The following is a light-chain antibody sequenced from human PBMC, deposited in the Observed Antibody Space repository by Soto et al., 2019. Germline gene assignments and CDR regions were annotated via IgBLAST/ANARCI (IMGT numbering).Light chain of an antibody. CDR1: QTISSTY. CDR3: QQYGSSPKT. V-gene: IGKV3-20*01. J-gene: IGKJ1*01. CDR2: AAS. Sequence: EIVITHSPGTLSLSPWDRATLSCRSSQTISSTYLAWYQQKPGQAPRLLIYAASTRATGIPDRFSGSGSGTDFTLTISRLEPEDFAVYYCQQYGSSPKTFGQGTKVDIK.